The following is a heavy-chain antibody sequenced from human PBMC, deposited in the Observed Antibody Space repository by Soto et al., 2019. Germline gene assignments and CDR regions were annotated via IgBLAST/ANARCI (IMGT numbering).Heavy chain of an antibody. Sequence: PGGSLRLSCAASGFAFNSYALHWVRQAPGKGLDWVAVVSKDGSEEYYTDSLRGRFTISRDNSNNTLYLQMSSLRVEDTAVYYCARAPYDDYYYYGMDVWGQGTTVTV. D-gene: IGHD3-3*01. CDR2: VSKDGSEE. CDR3: ARAPYDDYYYYGMDV. J-gene: IGHJ6*02. V-gene: IGHV3-30-3*01. CDR1: GFAFNSYA.